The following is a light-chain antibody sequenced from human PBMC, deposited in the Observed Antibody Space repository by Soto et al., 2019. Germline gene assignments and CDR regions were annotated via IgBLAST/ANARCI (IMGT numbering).Light chain of an antibody. CDR1: SSDAGGYNY. CDR2: DVS. CDR3: SSYTSSSTQYV. V-gene: IGLV2-14*01. Sequence: QSALTQPASVSGSPGQSIAISCTGTSSDAGGYNYVSWYQQHPGKAPKLLIYDVSNRPSGVSNRFSGSKSGNTASLTISGLQTEDEADYYCSSYTSSSTQYVFGTGTKVTVL. J-gene: IGLJ1*01.